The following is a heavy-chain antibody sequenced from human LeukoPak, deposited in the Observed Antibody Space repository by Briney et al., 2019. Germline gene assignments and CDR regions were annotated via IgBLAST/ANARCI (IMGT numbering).Heavy chain of an antibody. Sequence: PGGSLRLSCAASGVTFTNYEMAWVRQAPGRGLEGVSYISDSGTITKYVDAVKGRFTISRDNARNSVYLQMESLRVEDTALYYCAGGPQYGGSYVDWGQGTLVTVSS. CDR1: GVTFTNYE. J-gene: IGHJ4*02. CDR2: ISDSGTIT. D-gene: IGHD1-26*01. CDR3: AGGPQYGGSYVD. V-gene: IGHV3-48*03.